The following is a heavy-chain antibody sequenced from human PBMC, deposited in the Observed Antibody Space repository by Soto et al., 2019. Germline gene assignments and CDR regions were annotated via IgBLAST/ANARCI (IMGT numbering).Heavy chain of an antibody. V-gene: IGHV4-30-2*01. D-gene: IGHD3-22*01. CDR1: GDSISSGGYS. Sequence: LSLTCAVSGDSISSGGYSWNWIRQPPGKGLEWIGNIYQSGTTDYNPSLKNRVTISVDRSKNQFSLKLSSVTAADTAVYYCARDNRSGYYFDYWGQG. CDR3: ARDNRSGYYFDY. J-gene: IGHJ4*02. CDR2: IYQSGTT.